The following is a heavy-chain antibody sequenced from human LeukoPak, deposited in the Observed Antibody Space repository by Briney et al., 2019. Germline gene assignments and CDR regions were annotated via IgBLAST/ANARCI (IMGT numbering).Heavy chain of an antibody. CDR1: GFTFSSYG. CDR3: ARDRYCSSTSCYTPGGFDY. CDR2: IWYDGSNK. V-gene: IGHV3-33*01. J-gene: IGHJ4*02. D-gene: IGHD2-2*02. Sequence: GGSLRLSCAASGFTFSSYGMHWVRQAPGKGLQWVAVIWYDGSNKCYADSVKGRFTISRDNSKNTLYLQMNSLRAEDTAVYYCARDRYCSSTSCYTPGGFDYWGQGTLVTVSS.